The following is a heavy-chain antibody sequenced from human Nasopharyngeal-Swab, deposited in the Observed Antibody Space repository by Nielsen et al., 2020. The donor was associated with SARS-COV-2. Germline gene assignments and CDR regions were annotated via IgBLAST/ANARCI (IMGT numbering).Heavy chain of an antibody. J-gene: IGHJ6*03. V-gene: IGHV3-23*01. Sequence: GESLKISCVASGFTFSSHAMSWVRQAPGKGLDWVSSISANGGNTYYADSVKGRVTISRDNSQNMLYLQMNSLSAEDTAVYYCARYPTPPSGYYYMDVWGKGTTVTVSS. CDR1: GFTFSSHA. CDR2: ISANGGNT. CDR3: ARYPTPPSGYYYMDV. D-gene: IGHD3-10*01.